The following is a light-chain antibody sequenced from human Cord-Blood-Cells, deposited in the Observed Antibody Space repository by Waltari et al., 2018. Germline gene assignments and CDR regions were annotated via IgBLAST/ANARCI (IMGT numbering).Light chain of an antibody. CDR1: VLAKKKY. J-gene: IGLJ7*01. V-gene: IGLV3-27*01. CDR2: KDS. CDR3: YSAADNNAV. Sequence: SYELTQPSSVSVSPGQTARIPCSGDVLAKKKYARWFQQKPGKAPVLVIYKDSERPSGIPERFSGSSSGTTVTLTISGAQVEDEADYYCYSAADNNAVFGGGTQLTVL.